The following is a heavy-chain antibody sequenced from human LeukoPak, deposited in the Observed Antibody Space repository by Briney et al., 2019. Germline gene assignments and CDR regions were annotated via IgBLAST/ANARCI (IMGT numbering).Heavy chain of an antibody. J-gene: IGHJ4*02. CDR2: IYYSGST. D-gene: IGHD6-19*01. V-gene: IGHV4-31*03. CDR1: GGSISSGGYY. Sequence: PSQTLSLTCTVSGGSISSGGYYWSWIRQHPGKGLEWIGYIYYSGSTYYNPSLKSRVTVTVDTSKNQFSLKLSSVTAADTAVYYCARARLGVAFDYWGQGTLVTVSS. CDR3: ARARLGVAFDY.